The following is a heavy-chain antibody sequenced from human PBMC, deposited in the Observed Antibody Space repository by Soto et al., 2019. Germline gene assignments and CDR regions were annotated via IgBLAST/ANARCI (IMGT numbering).Heavy chain of an antibody. Sequence: GGSLRLSCAASGFIINRDALSWIRQAPGKGLEWVAAINDRGDTTHYADSVKGRFTISRDTSKNTLYLQMNTLRAEDMAVYYCAKDKPGTTSFDYWGRGTLVTVSS. J-gene: IGHJ4*02. CDR1: GFIINRDA. CDR3: AKDKPGTTSFDY. CDR2: INDRGDTT. D-gene: IGHD1-1*01. V-gene: IGHV3-23*01.